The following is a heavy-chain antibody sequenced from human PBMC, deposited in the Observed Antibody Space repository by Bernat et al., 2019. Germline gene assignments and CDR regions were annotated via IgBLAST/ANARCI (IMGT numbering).Heavy chain of an antibody. Sequence: QVQLQESGPGLVKPSETLSLTCTVSGGSISSYYWSWIRQPPGKGLEWIGYIYYSGSTNYNPSLKSRVTISVDTSKNQFSLKLSSVTAADPAVYYCAVSGDYGFDPWGQGTLVTVSS. D-gene: IGHD4-17*01. CDR2: IYYSGST. CDR3: AVSGDYGFDP. J-gene: IGHJ5*02. CDR1: GGSISSYY. V-gene: IGHV4-59*08.